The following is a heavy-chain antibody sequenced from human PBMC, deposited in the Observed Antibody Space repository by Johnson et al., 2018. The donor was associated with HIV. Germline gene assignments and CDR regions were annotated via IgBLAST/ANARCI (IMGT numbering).Heavy chain of an antibody. CDR2: ISYDGSNK. CDR1: GFTFSSYA. D-gene: IGHD2-2*01. CDR3: ARDTDIVVVPARGDAFDI. V-gene: IGHV3-30*04. J-gene: IGHJ3*02. Sequence: QVQLVESGGGVVQPGRSLRLSCAASGFTFSSYAMHWVRQAPGKGLEWVAVISYDGSNKSYADSVTGRFTISRDNSKNTLYLQMNSLRAEDTAVYYCARDTDIVVVPARGDAFDIWGQGTMVTVSS.